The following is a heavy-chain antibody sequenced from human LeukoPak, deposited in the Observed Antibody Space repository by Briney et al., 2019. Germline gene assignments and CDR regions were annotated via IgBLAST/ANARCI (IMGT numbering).Heavy chain of an antibody. CDR2: VSIDGRQK. Sequence: GGSLRLSCAASGFTFSSYSMNWVRQAPGKGLEWVAVVSIDGRQKYHADSVRGRFTISRDNSKNTVYLEMNSLRVEDTAIYYCAKDMVIRDWGQGTLVTVTS. CDR1: GFTFSSYS. D-gene: IGHD2-21*01. J-gene: IGHJ4*02. CDR3: AKDMVIRD. V-gene: IGHV3-30*18.